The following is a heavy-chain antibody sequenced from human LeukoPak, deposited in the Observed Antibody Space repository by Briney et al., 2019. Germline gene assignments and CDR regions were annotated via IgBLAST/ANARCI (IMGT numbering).Heavy chain of an antibody. Sequence: ASVKVSCKASGYTFTSYGISWVRQAPGQGLEWMGWISTHNGKTNYAQKLQVRVTMTTHTSTSTAYMELRNLRSDDTAVYYCARGDYDSSGYYHGYFDYWGQGTLVTVSS. D-gene: IGHD3-22*01. CDR3: ARGDYDSSGYYHGYFDY. CDR1: GYTFTSYG. V-gene: IGHV1-18*01. J-gene: IGHJ4*02. CDR2: ISTHNGKT.